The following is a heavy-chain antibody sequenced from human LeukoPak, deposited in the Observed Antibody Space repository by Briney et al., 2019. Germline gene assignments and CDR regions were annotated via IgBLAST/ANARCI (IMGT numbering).Heavy chain of an antibody. CDR3: AKARFDFWP. D-gene: IGHD3/OR15-3a*01. V-gene: IGHV3-30*18. Sequence: GRSLRLSCAASGFTFSSYGMHWVRQAPGKGLEWVAVISYDGSNKYYADSEKGRFTISRDNSKNTLYLQMNSLRAEDTAVYYCAKARFDFWPWGQGTLVTVSS. CDR1: GFTFSSYG. J-gene: IGHJ5*02. CDR2: ISYDGSNK.